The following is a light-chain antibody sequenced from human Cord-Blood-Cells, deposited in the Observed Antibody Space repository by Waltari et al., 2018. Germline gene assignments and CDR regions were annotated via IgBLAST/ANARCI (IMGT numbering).Light chain of an antibody. CDR3: CSYAGSSSYV. CDR2: EGS. V-gene: IGLV2-23*01. Sequence: QSALTQPASVSGSPGQSITIHCTGTSSAVGSYNLVSWYQQHPGKAPKLMIYEGSKRPSGVSNRFSGSKSGNTASLTISGLQAEDEADYYCCSYAGSSSYVFGTGTKVTVL. J-gene: IGLJ1*01. CDR1: SSAVGSYNL.